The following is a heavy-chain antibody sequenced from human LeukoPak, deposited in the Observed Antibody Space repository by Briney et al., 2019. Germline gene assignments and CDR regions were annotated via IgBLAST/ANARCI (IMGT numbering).Heavy chain of an antibody. CDR2: INHSGST. CDR3: ARIYCGGDCRGYYYHYYMDV. V-gene: IGHV4-34*01. CDR1: GGSFSGYY. Sequence: PSETLSLTCAVYGGSFSGYYWSWIRQPPGKGLEWIGEINHSGSTNYDPSLKSRVTISVDTSKNQFSLKLSSVTAADTAVYYCARIYCGGDCRGYYYHYYMDVWGKGTTVTISS. J-gene: IGHJ6*03. D-gene: IGHD2-21*02.